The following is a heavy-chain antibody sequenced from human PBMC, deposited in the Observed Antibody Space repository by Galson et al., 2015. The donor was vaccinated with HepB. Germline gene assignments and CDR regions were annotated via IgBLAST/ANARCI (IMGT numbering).Heavy chain of an antibody. Sequence: SLRLSCAASGFTFSNYVMTWVRQAPGKGLECVSVIYSGGSTYYADSVKGRFTISRDNSKNTLYLQMNGLRAEDTAVYYCWGGAYVEDYWGQGTLVTVSS. CDR1: GFTFSNYV. J-gene: IGHJ4*02. CDR3: WGGAYVEDY. CDR2: IYSGGST. D-gene: IGHD5-12*01. V-gene: IGHV3-53*01.